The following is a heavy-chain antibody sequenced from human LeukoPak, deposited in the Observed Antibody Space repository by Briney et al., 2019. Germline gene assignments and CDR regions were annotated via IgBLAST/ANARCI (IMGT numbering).Heavy chain of an antibody. V-gene: IGHV4-39*01. CDR3: ARQRADYYYYYMDV. CDR2: IYFSGST. Sequence: SETLSLTCIVSGGSISGTNSYWAWIRQPAGKGLEWIGSIYFSGSTFYKSSLESRLNTSADMSRNQFSLKVRSVTAADTAVYYCARQRADYYYYYMDVWGKGTTVTVSS. CDR1: GGSISGTNSY. J-gene: IGHJ6*03.